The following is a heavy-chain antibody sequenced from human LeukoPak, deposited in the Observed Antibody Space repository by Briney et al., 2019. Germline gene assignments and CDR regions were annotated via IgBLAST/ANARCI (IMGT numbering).Heavy chain of an antibody. CDR1: GFTLSSYA. Sequence: PGRSLRLSCAASGFTLSSYAMHWVRQAPGKGLEWVAVISYDGSNKYYADSVKGRFTISRDNSKNTLYLQMNSLRAEDTAVYYCARDLVVVVPAAILETTPETYGMDVWGQGTTVTVSS. V-gene: IGHV3-30-3*01. CDR3: ARDLVVVVPAAILETTPETYGMDV. CDR2: ISYDGSNK. J-gene: IGHJ6*02. D-gene: IGHD2-2*02.